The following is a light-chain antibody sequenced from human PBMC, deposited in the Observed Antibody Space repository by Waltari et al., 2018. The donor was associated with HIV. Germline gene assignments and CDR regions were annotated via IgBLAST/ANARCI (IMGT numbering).Light chain of an antibody. J-gene: IGKJ3*01. CDR3: QQTYTLPLT. CDR2: HAS. V-gene: IGKV1-39*01. Sequence: DILLTQSPSSLSASIGDRVTITCRASQTIFNFLNWYQQKPGKAPQVLIYHASGLLGGVPSRFSGRASGTDYTLTISNVQPEDFATYYCQQTYTLPLTFGPGTKVDI. CDR1: QTIFNF.